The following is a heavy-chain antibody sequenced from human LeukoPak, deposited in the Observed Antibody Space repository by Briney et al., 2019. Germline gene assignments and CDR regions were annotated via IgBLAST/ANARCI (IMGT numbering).Heavy chain of an antibody. D-gene: IGHD4-23*01. J-gene: IGHJ4*02. CDR1: GFTFNDFW. CDR3: ARESTEVTPGY. CDR2: IRQDGGAK. V-gene: IGHV3-7*01. Sequence: GGSLRLSCAASGFTFNDFWMSWVRQAPGEGLEWVANIRQDGGAKNYVDAVKGRFTISRDNAKNTLFLQMNSLRGDDTAVYYCARESTEVTPGYWGQGTLVTVSS.